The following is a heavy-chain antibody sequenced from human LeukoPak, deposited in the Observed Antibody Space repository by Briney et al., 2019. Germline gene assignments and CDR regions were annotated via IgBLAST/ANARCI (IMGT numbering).Heavy chain of an antibody. CDR3: ARDLRGSYYGDYYYYYYMDV. Sequence: GASVTVSCMPSGYTFPSYGIRRVGQAPGQGLEWMGWSSAYHGKTNNAQKLQGRVTMPTDTSTRTAYMELRSLRSDATAVYYCARDLRGSYYGDYYYYYYMDVWGKGTTVTVSS. CDR2: SSAYHGKT. V-gene: IGHV1-18*01. CDR1: GYTFPSYG. J-gene: IGHJ6*03. D-gene: IGHD1-26*01.